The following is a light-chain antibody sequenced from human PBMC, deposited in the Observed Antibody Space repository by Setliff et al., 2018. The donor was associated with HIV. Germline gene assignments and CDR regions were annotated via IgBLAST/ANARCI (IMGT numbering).Light chain of an antibody. Sequence: QSALSQPASASGSPGQSISISCTGTSSDVGGYNLVSWYQHHPGKAPKVVIYEAIKRPSGISNRFSGAKSGNTASLTISGLQADDEADYFCSSYTNSRNFVFGTGTKSPS. CDR2: EAI. V-gene: IGLV2-23*01. J-gene: IGLJ1*01. CDR1: SSDVGGYNL. CDR3: SSYTNSRNFV.